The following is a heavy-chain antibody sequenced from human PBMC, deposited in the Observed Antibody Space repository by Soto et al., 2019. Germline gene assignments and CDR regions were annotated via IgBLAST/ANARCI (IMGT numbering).Heavy chain of an antibody. CDR3: TARGTIIGTRP. V-gene: IGHV4-31*09. CDR1: GGSISSGGYY. CDR2: IYYSGTI. D-gene: IGHD1-7*01. J-gene: IGHJ5*02. Sequence: SETLSLTCTVSGGSISSGGYYWSWIRQHPGKGLEWIGYIYYSGTIDYAAPVKGRFTISRDDSKNTLYLQMNSLKTDDTAVYYCTARGTIIGTRPWGQGTLVTVSS.